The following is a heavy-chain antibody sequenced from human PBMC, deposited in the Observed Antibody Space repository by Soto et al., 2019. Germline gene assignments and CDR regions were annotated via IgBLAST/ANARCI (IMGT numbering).Heavy chain of an antibody. J-gene: IGHJ1*01. V-gene: IGHV4-30-4*01. CDR3: ARFTAFWSGYYKAEYFQH. Sequence: KTSETLSLTCTVSVGSISSGDYYWSWIRQPPGKGLEWIGYIYYSGSTYYNPSLKSRVTISVDTSKNQFSLKLSSVTAADTAVYYCARFTAFWSGYYKAEYFQHWGQGTLVTVSS. CDR1: VGSISSGDYY. D-gene: IGHD3-3*01. CDR2: IYYSGST.